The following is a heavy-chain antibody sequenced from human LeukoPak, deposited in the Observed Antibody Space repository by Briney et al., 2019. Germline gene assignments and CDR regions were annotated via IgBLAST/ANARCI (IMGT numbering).Heavy chain of an antibody. CDR3: ARVTGYRIEDYFDY. J-gene: IGHJ4*02. CDR2: IYHSGST. Sequence: SETLSLTCTVSGGSISNTDYYWGWIRQPPGKGLEWIGSIYHSGSTYYNPSLKSRVTISVETSKNEFSLKLRSVTAADTAVYYCARVTGYRIEDYFDYWGQGTLVTVSS. D-gene: IGHD6-13*01. V-gene: IGHV4-39*07. CDR1: GGSISNTDYY.